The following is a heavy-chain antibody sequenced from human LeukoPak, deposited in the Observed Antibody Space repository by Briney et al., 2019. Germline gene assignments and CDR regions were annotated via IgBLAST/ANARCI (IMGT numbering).Heavy chain of an antibody. CDR2: ISGSGGST. J-gene: IGHJ6*03. CDR1: GFTFSSYA. D-gene: IGHD6-6*01. Sequence: GGSLRLSCAASGFTFSSYAMSWVRQAPGKGLEWVSAISGSGGSTYYADSVKGRFTISRDNSKNTLYLQMNSLRAEDTAVYYCARDKGSLSSIAPRYYYMDVWGKGTTVTVSS. CDR3: ARDKGSLSSIAPRYYYMDV. V-gene: IGHV3-23*01.